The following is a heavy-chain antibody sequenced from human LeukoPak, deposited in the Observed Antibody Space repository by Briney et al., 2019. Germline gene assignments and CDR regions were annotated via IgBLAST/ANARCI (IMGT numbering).Heavy chain of an antibody. J-gene: IGHJ2*01. D-gene: IGHD5-12*01. V-gene: IGHV3-23*01. Sequence: PGGSLRLSCAASGFAFNYFAMTWVRQAPGKGLEWVSAVTTTGTTYYADSVKGRFSISRDDSKNTVYLEMHSLRVEDTAIFYCARGQYSPSYWYFDLWGRGTLVTVSS. CDR3: ARGQYSPSYWYFDL. CDR1: GFAFNYFA. CDR2: VTTTGTT.